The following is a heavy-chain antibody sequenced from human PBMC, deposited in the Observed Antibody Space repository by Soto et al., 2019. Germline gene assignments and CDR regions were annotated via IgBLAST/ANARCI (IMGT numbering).Heavy chain of an antibody. V-gene: IGHV1-18*04. CDR1: RNTFTGYG. CDR3: ARSGGGGAAFNGFDL. Sequence: ASVKVSCKASRNTFTGYGITWVRQAPGQGLEGMGWTSAYYGNTNYAKKLQARVPIPPDTSMTTAFMELRTLRSDDTAEYYCARSGGGGAAFNGFDLWGQGTLVTVSS. CDR2: TSAYYGNT. D-gene: IGHD3-16*01. J-gene: IGHJ5*02.